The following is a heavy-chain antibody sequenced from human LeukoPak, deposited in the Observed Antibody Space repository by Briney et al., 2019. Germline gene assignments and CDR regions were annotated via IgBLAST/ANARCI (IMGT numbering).Heavy chain of an antibody. V-gene: IGHV2-70*11. CDR3: ARYNSGSYNYGIDV. CDR2: IDWDDDK. CDR1: GFSLSTSSMC. Sequence: SGPTLVNPTQTLTLTCTFSGFSLSTSSMCVSWIRQPPGKALEWLARIDWDDDKYYSTSLKTRLTISKDTSKNQVVLTMTNMDPVDTATYYCARYNSGSYNYGIDVWGQGTTVTVSS. J-gene: IGHJ6*01. D-gene: IGHD3-10*01.